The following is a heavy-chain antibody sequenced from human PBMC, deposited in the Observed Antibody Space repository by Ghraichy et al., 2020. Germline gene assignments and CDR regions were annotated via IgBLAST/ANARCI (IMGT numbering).Heavy chain of an antibody. Sequence: GGSLRLSCDASGFTFSSYEMNWVRQAPGKGPEWIAYISTSGTNQYYADSVKGRFTISRDNAKNVLYLRMTSLRAGDTATYYCGKTVGGVWVGATIDWGQGTLVTVSS. CDR1: GFTFSSYE. V-gene: IGHV3-48*03. D-gene: IGHD3-16*01. CDR2: ISTSGTNQ. CDR3: GKTVGGVWVGATID. J-gene: IGHJ4*02.